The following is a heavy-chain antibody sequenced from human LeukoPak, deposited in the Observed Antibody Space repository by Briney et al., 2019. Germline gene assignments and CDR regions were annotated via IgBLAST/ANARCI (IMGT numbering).Heavy chain of an antibody. CDR2: IYYSGSA. D-gene: IGHD4-17*01. J-gene: IGHJ3*02. V-gene: IGHV4-59*01. CDR3: ARVDTVTTYAFDI. CDR1: GGSISSYY. Sequence: SETLSLTCTVSGGSISSYYWSWIRQPPRKGLEWIGYIYYSGSANYNPSLKSRVTISVDTSKIQFSLKLGSVTAADTAVYYCARVDTVTTYAFDIWGQGTMVTVSS.